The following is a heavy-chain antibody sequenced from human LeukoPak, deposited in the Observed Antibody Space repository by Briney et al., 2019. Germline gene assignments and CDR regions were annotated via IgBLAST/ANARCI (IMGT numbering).Heavy chain of an antibody. CDR2: IIPILDIA. CDR1: GGTFSTYA. J-gene: IGHJ6*02. V-gene: IGHV1-69*04. D-gene: IGHD3-22*01. Sequence: SVKVSCKASGGTFSTYAISWVRQAPGQGLEWMGRIIPILDIANYAQKFQGRVTIIADKSTSTAYMELSSLRSEDTAVYYCARGFDYYDSSGYHPPDVWGQGTTVTVSS. CDR3: ARGFDYYDSSGYHPPDV.